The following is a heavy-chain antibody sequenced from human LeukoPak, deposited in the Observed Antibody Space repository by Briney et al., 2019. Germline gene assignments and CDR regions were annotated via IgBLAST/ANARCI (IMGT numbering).Heavy chain of an antibody. V-gene: IGHV3-11*01. CDR1: GFAFSDYY. J-gene: IGHJ4*02. Sequence: GGSLRLSCGASGFAFSDYYMSWIRQAPGKGLEWVSYISSSGSTIYYADSVKGRFTISRDNTKNSLYLQMNSLRAEDTAVYYCARAGEVTAVSFDYWGQGTLVTVSS. D-gene: IGHD5-18*01. CDR2: ISSSGSTI. CDR3: ARAGEVTAVSFDY.